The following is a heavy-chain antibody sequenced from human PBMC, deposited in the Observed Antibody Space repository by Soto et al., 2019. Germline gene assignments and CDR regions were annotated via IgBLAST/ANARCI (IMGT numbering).Heavy chain of an antibody. Sequence: QVQLVQSGAEVKKPGASVKVSCKASGYTFTSYDINWVRQATGQGREWMGWMNPNSGNTGYAQKCQGRVTKTRNTSISTAYMELSSLRSEDTAVYYCASFNYDFWSGYPQSTDYWGQGTLVTVSS. CDR1: GYTFTSYD. D-gene: IGHD3-3*01. J-gene: IGHJ4*02. V-gene: IGHV1-8*01. CDR3: ASFNYDFWSGYPQSTDY. CDR2: MNPNSGNT.